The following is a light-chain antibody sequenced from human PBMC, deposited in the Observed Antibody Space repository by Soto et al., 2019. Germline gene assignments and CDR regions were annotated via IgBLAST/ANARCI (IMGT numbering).Light chain of an antibody. CDR1: SSDVGRYNL. CDR3: CSYAGSNTYV. J-gene: IGLJ1*01. Sequence: QSALTQPASVSGAPGQSITISCTGTSSDVGRYNLVSWYQQYPGKAPQVMIYEGSKRPSGVSNRFSGSKSGNTDYLAISGLQGEDEADYYCCSYAGSNTYVFGTGTKLTVL. CDR2: EGS. V-gene: IGLV2-23*01.